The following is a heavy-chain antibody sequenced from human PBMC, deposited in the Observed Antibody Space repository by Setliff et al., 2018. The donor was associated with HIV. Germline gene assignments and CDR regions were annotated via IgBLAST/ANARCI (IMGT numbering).Heavy chain of an antibody. D-gene: IGHD6-6*01. J-gene: IGHJ4*02. Sequence: SETLSLTCSVSGGSISSDYWSWIRQPPGKGLEWIGYVFYSGIANYNSSLKSRVSISVDTSKNQFSLKLRSVTAADTAVYYCARVALAGIAARPFYFDYWGQGALVTVSS. CDR1: GGSISSDY. CDR3: ARVALAGIAARPFYFDY. CDR2: VFYSGIA. V-gene: IGHV4-59*12.